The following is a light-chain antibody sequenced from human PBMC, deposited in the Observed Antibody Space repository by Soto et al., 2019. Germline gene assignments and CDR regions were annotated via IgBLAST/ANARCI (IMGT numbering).Light chain of an antibody. CDR3: AAWDDRLKVV. J-gene: IGLJ2*01. CDR1: SSNIGGNY. V-gene: IGLV1-47*01. CDR2: RNN. Sequence: QSVLTQPPSASGTPGQRVTISCSGSSSNIGGNYVYWYQKLPGTAPKVLIYRNNERPSGVPDRFSGSKSGTSASLAISGLRSEDEADYYCAAWDDRLKVVFGGGTKLTVL.